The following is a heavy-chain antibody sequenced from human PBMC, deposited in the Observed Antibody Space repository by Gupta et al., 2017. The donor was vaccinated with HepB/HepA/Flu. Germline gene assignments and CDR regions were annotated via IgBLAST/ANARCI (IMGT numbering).Heavy chain of an antibody. CDR1: GFTFRDFA. D-gene: IGHD3-22*01. V-gene: IGHV3-30*11. CDR3: ARASLLPSSPWYFDL. CDR2: VSYDGTGK. Sequence: QVQLVESGGGVVQTGRSLRLSCAASGFTFRDFAIFWVRQAPGKGLEWVAVVSYDGTGKNYADSVKGRFTISRDNSKDTVYLQMNSLRADDTALFYCARASLLPSSPWYFDLWGRGTLVTVSS. J-gene: IGHJ2*01.